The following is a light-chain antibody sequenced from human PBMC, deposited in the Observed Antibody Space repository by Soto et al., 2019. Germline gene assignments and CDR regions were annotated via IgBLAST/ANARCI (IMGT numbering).Light chain of an antibody. V-gene: IGKV1-12*01. CDR2: SAS. Sequence: DIQMTQSPSSVSASVGDRVTITFRASADINTWVAWYQQKPGKAPKLLIHSASTLHSGVPSRFSVSASGTDFTLTISSLQPEDFATSYGQQANSFPLTFGRGTKVYLK. CDR1: ADINTW. J-gene: IGKJ3*01. CDR3: QQANSFPLT.